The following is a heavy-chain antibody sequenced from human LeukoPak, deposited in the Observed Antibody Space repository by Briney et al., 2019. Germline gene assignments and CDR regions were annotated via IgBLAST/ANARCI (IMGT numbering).Heavy chain of an antibody. CDR3: ASSVLRFLEWLTPFDY. D-gene: IGHD3-3*01. J-gene: IGHJ4*02. CDR2: ISAYNGNT. V-gene: IGHV1-18*01. Sequence: GASVKVSCKASGYTFTSYGISWVRQAPGQGLEWMGWISAYNGNTNYAQKLQGRVTMTTDTSTSTAYMELSRLRSDDTAVYYCASSVLRFLEWLTPFDYWGQGTLVTVSS. CDR1: GYTFTSYG.